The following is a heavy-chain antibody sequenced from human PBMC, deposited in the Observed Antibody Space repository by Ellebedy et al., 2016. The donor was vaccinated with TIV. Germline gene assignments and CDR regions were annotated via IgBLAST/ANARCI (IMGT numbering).Heavy chain of an antibody. CDR3: ARPCGRRCEDNDALDI. Sequence: GESLKISCKASGYSFTSQWITWVRQVPGRGLEWMGRIDPNDFYVNYSPSSQGHVTISADKSLSTAYLQWSSLRASDTAMYYCARPCGRRCEDNDALDIWGQGTMVTVSS. CDR2: IDPNDFYV. D-gene: IGHD2-15*01. CDR1: GYSFTSQW. V-gene: IGHV5-10-1*01. J-gene: IGHJ3*02.